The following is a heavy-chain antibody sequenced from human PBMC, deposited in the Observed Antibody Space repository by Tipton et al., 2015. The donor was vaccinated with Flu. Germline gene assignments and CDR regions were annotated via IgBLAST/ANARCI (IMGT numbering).Heavy chain of an antibody. CDR1: GGSMSSYY. CDR2: IYYNGSP. J-gene: IGHJ4*02. CDR3: ARHTGDSVRGVIDY. Sequence: TLSLTCTVSGGSMSSYYWSWIRQSPGKGLEWIGNIYYNGSPNYDPSLRSRVTISVDMSKNQFSLKMSSVTAADTAVYYCARHTGDSVRGVIDYWGQGTLVTVSS. V-gene: IGHV4-59*08. D-gene: IGHD3-10*02.